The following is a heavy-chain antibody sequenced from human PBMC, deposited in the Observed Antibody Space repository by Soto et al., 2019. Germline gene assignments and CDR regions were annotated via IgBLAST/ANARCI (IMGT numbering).Heavy chain of an antibody. CDR1: GGSFSNYM. D-gene: IGHD3-10*01. CDR2: IIPGLNVV. Sequence: QVQLLQSGAEVKKPGSSVKVSCKASGGSFSNYMITWVRQAPGQGLEWVARIIPGLNVVNYAQKFHGRIRITADKYTNTAYMELSRLKSEDTAMYYCARGLGFGASGYDYWGQGTLVIVSS. J-gene: IGHJ4*02. V-gene: IGHV1-69*02. CDR3: ARGLGFGASGYDY.